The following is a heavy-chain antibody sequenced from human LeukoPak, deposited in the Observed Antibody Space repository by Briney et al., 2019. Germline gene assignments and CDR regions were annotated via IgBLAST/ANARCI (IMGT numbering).Heavy chain of an antibody. CDR1: GYTFTGYY. CDR2: INPKSGAT. V-gene: IGHV1-2*02. D-gene: IGHD1-26*01. J-gene: IGHJ4*02. CDR3: VPSGTYYYFDY. Sequence: ASVKVSCKASGYTFTGYYMHWVRLAPGQGLEWMGWINPKSGATNYAQKFQGRVTMTRDTSISTAYMELSWLRSDDTAVYYCVPSGTYYYFDYWGQGTLVTVSS.